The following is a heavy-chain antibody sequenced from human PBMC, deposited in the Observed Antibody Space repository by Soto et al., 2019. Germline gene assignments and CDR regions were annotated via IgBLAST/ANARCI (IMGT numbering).Heavy chain of an antibody. V-gene: IGHV4-30-4*01. CDR3: ARASYGVVVSFSYYYYGMDV. CDR1: GGSISSGDYY. D-gene: IGHD3-22*01. CDR2: IYYSGST. Sequence: SETLSLTCTVSGGSISSGDYYWSWIRQPPGKGLEWIGCIYYSGSTYYNPSLKSRVTISVDTSKNQFSLKLSSVTAADTAVYYCARASYGVVVSFSYYYYGMDVWGQGTTVTVS. J-gene: IGHJ6*02.